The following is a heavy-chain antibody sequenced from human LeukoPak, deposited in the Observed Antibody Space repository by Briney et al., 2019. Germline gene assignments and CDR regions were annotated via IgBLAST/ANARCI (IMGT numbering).Heavy chain of an antibody. J-gene: IGHJ4*02. V-gene: IGHV3-13*01. CDR1: GFTFSRYD. D-gene: IGHD6-19*01. CDR2: IGTAGDT. Sequence: AGGSLRLSCAASGFTFSRYDMHWVRQATGKGLEWVSGIGTAGDTYYAGSVEGRFTISRENAKNSLYLQMNSLTAGDTAVYYCAGAGSETQWRAFDFWGQGALVTVFS. CDR3: AGAGSETQWRAFDF.